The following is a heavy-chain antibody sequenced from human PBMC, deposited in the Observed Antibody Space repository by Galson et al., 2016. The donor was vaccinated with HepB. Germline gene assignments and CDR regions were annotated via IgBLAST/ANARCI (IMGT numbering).Heavy chain of an antibody. CDR3: ARASRGILGPPPQGLHFDY. J-gene: IGHJ4*02. CDR2: VYYGKT. D-gene: IGHD1-26*01. CDR1: GYPISDDYF. V-gene: IGHV4-38-2*02. Sequence: SETLSLTCTVSGYPISDDYFWGWIRQPPGKGLEWIGSVYYGKTYYNPSLKSRVTVSLDTSNNQFSLKLSSVTAADAAVYYCARASRGILGPPPQGLHFDYWGQGTLVTVSS.